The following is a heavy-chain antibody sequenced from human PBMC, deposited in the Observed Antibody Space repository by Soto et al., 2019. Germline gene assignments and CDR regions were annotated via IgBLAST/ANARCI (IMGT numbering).Heavy chain of an antibody. V-gene: IGHV3-66*01. Sequence: GGSLRLSCAASGFTVSSNYMSWVRQAPGKGLEWVSVIYSGGSTYYADSVKGRFTISRDNSKNTLYLQMNSLRAEDTAVYYCARGPHVEIVTALDYWGQGTLVTVSS. D-gene: IGHD2-21*02. CDR3: ARGPHVEIVTALDY. J-gene: IGHJ4*02. CDR2: IYSGGST. CDR1: GFTVSSNY.